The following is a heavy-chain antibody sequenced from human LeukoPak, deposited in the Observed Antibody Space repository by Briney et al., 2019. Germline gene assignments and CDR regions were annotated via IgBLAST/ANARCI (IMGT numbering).Heavy chain of an antibody. CDR3: ARDPADYDRDAFDI. CDR1: GFTVSSNY. V-gene: IGHV3-66*01. CDR2: IYSGGST. J-gene: IGHJ3*02. Sequence: GGSLRLSCAASGFTVSSNYMSWVRQAPGKGLEWASVIYSGGSTYYADSVKGRFTISRDNSKNTLYLQMNSLRAEDTAVYYCARDPADYDRDAFDIWGQGTMVTVSS. D-gene: IGHD4-17*01.